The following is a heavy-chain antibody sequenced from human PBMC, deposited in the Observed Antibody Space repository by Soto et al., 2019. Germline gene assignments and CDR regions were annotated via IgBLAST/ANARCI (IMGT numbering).Heavy chain of an antibody. Sequence: GGSLRLSCAASGFTFSNAWMSWVRQAPGKGLEWVGRIKSKTDGGTTDYAAPVKGRFTISRDDSKNTLYLQMNSLKTEDTAVYYCTTVGGAVYCSSTSCYEGDYWGQGTLVTVSS. D-gene: IGHD2-2*01. V-gene: IGHV3-15*01. CDR1: GFTFSNAW. J-gene: IGHJ4*02. CDR2: IKSKTDGGTT. CDR3: TTVGGAVYCSSTSCYEGDY.